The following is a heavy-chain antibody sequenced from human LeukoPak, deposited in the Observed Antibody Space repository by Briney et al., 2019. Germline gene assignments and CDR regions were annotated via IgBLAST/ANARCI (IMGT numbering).Heavy chain of an antibody. J-gene: IGHJ4*02. D-gene: IGHD3-10*01. CDR2: IRDSGSST. V-gene: IGHV3-23*01. CDR3: AKTGGPWD. CDR1: GFTFSSYA. Sequence: TGGSLRLSCAASGFTFSSYAMSWVRQAPGKGLEWVSAIRDSGSSTHYADSVKGRFTTSRDNSKNTLFLQMNSLRAEDTAVYYCAKTGGPWDWGQGTLVIVSS.